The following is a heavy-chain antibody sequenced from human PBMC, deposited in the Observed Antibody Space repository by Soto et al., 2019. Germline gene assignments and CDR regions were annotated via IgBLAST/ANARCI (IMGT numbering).Heavy chain of an antibody. CDR3: XXXXXXXYXGMDV. CDR1: GFTFSDYY. J-gene: IGHJ6*02. Sequence: QVQLVESGGGLVKPGGSLRLSCAASGFTFSDYYMSWIRQAPGKGLEWVSYISSSSSYTNYADSVKGRFTISRDNAKNXXXXXXXXXXXXXXXXXYXXXXXXXXYXGMDVWGQGTTVTVSS. CDR2: ISSSSSYT. V-gene: IGHV3-11*05.